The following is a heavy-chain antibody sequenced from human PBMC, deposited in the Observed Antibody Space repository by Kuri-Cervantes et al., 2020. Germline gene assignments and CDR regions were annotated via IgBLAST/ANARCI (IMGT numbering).Heavy chain of an antibody. CDR2: ISSSSSSR. J-gene: IGHJ4*02. CDR1: GGSFSGYY. D-gene: IGHD1-26*01. V-gene: IGHV3-11*04. Sequence: LSLTCAVYGGSFSGYYWSWIRQSPGKGLEWVSYISSSSSSRYNVDSVKGRFTISRDNAKNSLYLQMNSLRAEDTAVYYCARVYRRYFDYWGQGTLVTVSS. CDR3: ARVYRRYFDY.